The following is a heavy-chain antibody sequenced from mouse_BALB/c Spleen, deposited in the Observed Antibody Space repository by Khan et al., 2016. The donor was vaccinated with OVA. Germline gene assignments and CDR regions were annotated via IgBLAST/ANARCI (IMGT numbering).Heavy chain of an antibody. CDR1: GFSLTSYG. Sequence: QVQLQQSGPGLVAPSQSLSITCTVSGFSLTSYGVHWVRQPPGKGLEWLGLIWAGGSTDYYSALMSRLSISKDNSKSQVFLKMSSLQTDDTAMYYCASAITSVVGMDYWGQGTSVTVSS. J-gene: IGHJ4*01. CDR3: ASAITSVVGMDY. CDR2: IWAGGST. V-gene: IGHV2-9*02. D-gene: IGHD1-1*01.